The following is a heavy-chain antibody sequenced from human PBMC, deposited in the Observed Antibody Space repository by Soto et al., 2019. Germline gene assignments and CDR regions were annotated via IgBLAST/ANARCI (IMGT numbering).Heavy chain of an antibody. J-gene: IGHJ6*02. CDR2: ISYDGTNK. CDR3: AKDLLRPGRAYGMDV. Sequence: GESLRLSCAASGFTFSSYGMHWVRQAPGKGLEWVAVISYDGTNKYYADSVKGRFTISRDNSKNTLYLQMNSLRAEDTAVYYCAKDLLRPGRAYGMDVWGQGTTVTVSS. V-gene: IGHV3-30*18. CDR1: GFTFSSYG.